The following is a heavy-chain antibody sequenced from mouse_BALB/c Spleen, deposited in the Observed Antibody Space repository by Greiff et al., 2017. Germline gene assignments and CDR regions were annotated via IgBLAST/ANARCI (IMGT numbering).Heavy chain of an antibody. CDR1: GYSFTGYF. CDR2: INPYNGDT. Sequence: VQLQQSGPELVKPGASVKISCKASGYSFTGYFMNWVMQSHGKSLEWIGRINPYNGDTFYNQKFKGKATLTVDKSSSTAHMELRSLASEDSAVYYCARSNYGSSYAMDYWGQGTSVTVSS. V-gene: IGHV1-20*02. J-gene: IGHJ4*01. CDR3: ARSNYGSSYAMDY. D-gene: IGHD1-1*01.